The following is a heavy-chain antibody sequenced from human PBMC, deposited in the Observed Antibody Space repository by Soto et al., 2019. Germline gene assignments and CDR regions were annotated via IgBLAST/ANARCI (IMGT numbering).Heavy chain of an antibody. Sequence: QVQLVQSGAEVKKPGASVKVSCKASGYTFTGYYMHWVRQAPGQGLEWMGWINPNSGATNYAQKFQGWVTMTRETSISTAYMELSRLRSDDTAVYYCARGRRITIFGVVIDDAFDIWGQGTMVTVSS. CDR1: GYTFTGYY. D-gene: IGHD3-3*01. CDR3: ARGRRITIFGVVIDDAFDI. J-gene: IGHJ3*02. CDR2: INPNSGAT. V-gene: IGHV1-2*04.